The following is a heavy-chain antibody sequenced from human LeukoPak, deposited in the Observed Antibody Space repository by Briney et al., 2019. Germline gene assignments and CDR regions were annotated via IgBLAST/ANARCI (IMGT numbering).Heavy chain of an antibody. D-gene: IGHD3-22*01. CDR3: ARAGEDYDSSGYYGY. CDR1: GFTFSSYP. J-gene: IGHJ4*02. V-gene: IGHV3-30-3*01. CDR2: ISYDGSEK. Sequence: GGSLRLSCAASGFTFSSYPMHWVRQAPGKGLEWVAVISYDGSEKHYADPVKGRITISRDNSKNTLYLQMNSLRTEDTAVYYCARAGEDYDSSGYYGYWGQGTLVTVSS.